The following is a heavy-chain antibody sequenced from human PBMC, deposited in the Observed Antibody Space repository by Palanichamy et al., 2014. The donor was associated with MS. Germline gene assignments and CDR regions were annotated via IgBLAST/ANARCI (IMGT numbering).Heavy chain of an antibody. CDR2: IYYDGNT. CDR3: ARGIVAFLMDV. D-gene: IGHD2-21*01. J-gene: IGHJ6*02. V-gene: IGHV4-59*01. Sequence: QVQLQESGPGLVKPLETLSLTCTISGGSISSYYWSWIRQSPGKDLEWIGDIYYDGNTNYNPSLKRRVTISVDTSQNQLSLRLSSVTAADTAVYYCARGIVAFLMDVWGQGTTVTVSS. CDR1: GGSISSYY.